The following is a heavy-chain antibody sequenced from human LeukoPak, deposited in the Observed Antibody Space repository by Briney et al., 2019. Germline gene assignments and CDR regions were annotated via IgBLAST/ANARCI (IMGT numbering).Heavy chain of an antibody. CDR2: INHSGST. Sequence: SETLSLTCAVYGGSFSGYYWSWIRQPPGKGLEWIGEINHSGSTNYNPSLKSRVTISVDKSKNQFSLKLSSVTAADTAVYYCARGRYDILTGYYKNYYYYMDVWGKGTTVTVSS. D-gene: IGHD3-9*01. CDR3: ARGRYDILTGYYKNYYYYMDV. V-gene: IGHV4-34*01. CDR1: GGSFSGYY. J-gene: IGHJ6*03.